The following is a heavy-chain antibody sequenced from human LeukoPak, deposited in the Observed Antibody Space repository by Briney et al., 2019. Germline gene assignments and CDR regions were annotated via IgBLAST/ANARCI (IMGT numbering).Heavy chain of an antibody. V-gene: IGHV3-23*01. CDR3: MKEDSDSYGSGSYYNDDH. CDR1: GFTFSSFA. CDR2: ISGSGVNT. Sequence: GGSLRHSCAASGFTFSSFAMSWVRQTPGKGLEWVSAISGSGVNTYYAESVKGRFTISRDNSRDTLYLQMNTLRAEDTAVYYCMKEDSDSYGSGSYYNDDHWVQGTLVSVSS. J-gene: IGHJ4*02. D-gene: IGHD3-10*01.